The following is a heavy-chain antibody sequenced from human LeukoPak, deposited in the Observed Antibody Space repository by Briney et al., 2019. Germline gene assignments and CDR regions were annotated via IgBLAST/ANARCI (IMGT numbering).Heavy chain of an antibody. J-gene: IGHJ5*02. CDR3: ARGSPNYYGSGSYIP. Sequence: TPSETLSLTCTVSGGSISSGGYYWSWIRQHPGKGLEWIGYIYYSGSTYYNPSLKSRVTISVDTSKNQFSLKLSSVTAADTAVYYCARGSPNYYGSGSYIPWGQGTLVTVSS. CDR1: GGSISSGGYY. CDR2: IYYSGST. V-gene: IGHV4-31*03. D-gene: IGHD3-10*01.